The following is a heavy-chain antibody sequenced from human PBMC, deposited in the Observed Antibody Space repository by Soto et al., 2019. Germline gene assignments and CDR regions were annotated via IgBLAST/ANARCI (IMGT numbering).Heavy chain of an antibody. V-gene: IGHV3-33*06. D-gene: IGHD2-21*01. CDR1: GFSFSSYG. J-gene: IGHJ4*02. CDR3: AKDRGGGAVVPDY. CDR2: IWYDGSNE. Sequence: QVQLVESGGGVVQPGRSLRLSCAASGFSFSSYGIHWVRQAPGKGLEWVAVIWYDGSNEYYADSVKGRFSISRDNSKRTGCLQMNRLRGGDTAVYFWAKDRGGGAVVPDYWGQGTLVTVSS.